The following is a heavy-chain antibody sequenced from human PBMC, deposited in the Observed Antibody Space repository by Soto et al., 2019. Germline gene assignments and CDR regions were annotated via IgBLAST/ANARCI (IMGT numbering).Heavy chain of an antibody. CDR1: GGLFSTYA. V-gene: IGHV1-69*13. D-gene: IGHD3-22*01. CDR2: IIPVFATT. Sequence: SVEVSFKASGGLFSTYAISLVREAPGQGLEWMGGIIPVFATTYYAEKFEGRVTITADESTNTAYMELSSLRSEDTAMYYCARGDSGYVWFNEIWGQGTMVTVSS. CDR3: ARGDSGYVWFNEI. J-gene: IGHJ4*02.